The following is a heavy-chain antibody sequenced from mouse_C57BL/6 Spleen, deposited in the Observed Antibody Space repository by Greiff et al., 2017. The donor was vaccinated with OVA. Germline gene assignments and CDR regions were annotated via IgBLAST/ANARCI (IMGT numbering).Heavy chain of an antibody. CDR1: GYTFTSYW. V-gene: IGHV1-52*01. CDR3: ARGDGSRDFDV. CDR2: IDPSDSET. J-gene: IGHJ1*03. Sequence: VQLQQPGAELVRPGSSVKLSCKASGYTFTSYWMHWVKQRPIQGLEWIGNIDPSDSETHYNQKFKDKATLTVDKSSSTAYMQLSSLTSEDSAVYYCARGDGSRDFDVWGTGTTVTVSS. D-gene: IGHD1-1*01.